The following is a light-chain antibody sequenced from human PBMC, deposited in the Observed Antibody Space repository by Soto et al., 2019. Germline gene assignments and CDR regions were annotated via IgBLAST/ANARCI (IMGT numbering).Light chain of an antibody. Sequence: DMAMTQSPSTLSVSVGDRATVTCMASQSICSCLAWYQQKPGKAPKLLIYTASSVESGAPSRFSATVAGTEFSLTTTSLQPEDVTTYSCQQLFDSPITFGQGTRLEIK. CDR2: TAS. CDR3: QQLFDSPIT. J-gene: IGKJ5*01. CDR1: QSICSC. V-gene: IGKV1-5*03.